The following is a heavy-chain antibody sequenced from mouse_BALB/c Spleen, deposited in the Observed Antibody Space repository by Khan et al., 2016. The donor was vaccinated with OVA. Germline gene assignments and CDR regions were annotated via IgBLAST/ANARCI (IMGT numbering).Heavy chain of an antibody. CDR1: GFSLTSYG. D-gene: IGHD2-10*01. Sequence: VQLVESGPGLVAPSQSLSITCTISGFSLTSYGIHWVRQPPGKGLEWSVVIWSDGSTSYNSTLRSRLSINKDNSKSQVFLKMNSLQTDDTAMYYCARQPYYHYYVMDYWGQGTSVTVSS. V-gene: IGHV2-6-1*01. CDR2: IWSDGST. CDR3: ARQPYYHYYVMDY. J-gene: IGHJ4*01.